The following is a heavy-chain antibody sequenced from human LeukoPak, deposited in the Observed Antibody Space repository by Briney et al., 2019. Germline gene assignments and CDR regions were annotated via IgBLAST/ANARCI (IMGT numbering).Heavy chain of an antibody. D-gene: IGHD3-16*02. J-gene: IGHJ4*02. Sequence: GGSLRLSWAGSGFTFSSYNMNWVRQAPGKGLEWVPSISSSSYYVYSADSVKGRFTISRDNAKNSLYLQMNSLRAEDTAVYYCARGDDDVWGTYRYADYWGQGTLVAVSS. CDR1: GFTFSSYN. CDR2: ISSSSYYV. V-gene: IGHV3-21*01. CDR3: ARGDDDVWGTYRYADY.